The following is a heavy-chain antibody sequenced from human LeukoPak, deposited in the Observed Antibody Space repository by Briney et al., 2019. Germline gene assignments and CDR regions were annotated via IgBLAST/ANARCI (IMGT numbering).Heavy chain of an antibody. CDR1: GASISSYY. CDR2: IFYSGST. Sequence: PSETLSLTCTVSGASISSYYWGWIRQSPGKGLEWIGSIFYSGSTYYNPSLKSRVTISIDTSENQFSLKLSSVTAADTAVYYCATTPALAVAGTLDPKEWGQGTLVTVSS. CDR3: ATTPALAVAGTLDPKE. J-gene: IGHJ4*02. D-gene: IGHD6-19*01. V-gene: IGHV4-39*01.